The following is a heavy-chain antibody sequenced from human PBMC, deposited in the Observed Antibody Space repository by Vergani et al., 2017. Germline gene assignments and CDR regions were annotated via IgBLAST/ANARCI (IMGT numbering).Heavy chain of an antibody. CDR2: IKQDGSEK. CDR3: ARDRDGRGYYFDY. J-gene: IGHJ4*02. D-gene: IGHD5-24*01. V-gene: IGHV3-7*01. CDR1: GFTFSSYW. Sequence: EVQLVESGGGLVQPGGSLRLSCAASGFTFSSYWMSWVRQAPGKGLEWVANIKQDGSEKYYVDSVKGRFTISRDNAKNSLYLQMNSLRAEDMAVYYCARDRDGRGYYFDYWGQGTLVTVSS.